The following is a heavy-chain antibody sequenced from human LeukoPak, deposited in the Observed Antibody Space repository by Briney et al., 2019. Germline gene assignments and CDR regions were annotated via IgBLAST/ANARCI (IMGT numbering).Heavy chain of an antibody. CDR3: AGLRDGYNSVDY. CDR2: ISSSSAYI. CDR1: GFTFSTYS. D-gene: IGHD5-24*01. Sequence: GGSLRLSCAASGFTFSTYSMNWVRQAPGKGLEWVSSISSSSAYIYYADSVKGRFTISRDNAKNSLYLQMNSLRAEDTAVYYCAGLRDGYNSVDYWGQGALVTVSS. V-gene: IGHV3-21*04. J-gene: IGHJ4*02.